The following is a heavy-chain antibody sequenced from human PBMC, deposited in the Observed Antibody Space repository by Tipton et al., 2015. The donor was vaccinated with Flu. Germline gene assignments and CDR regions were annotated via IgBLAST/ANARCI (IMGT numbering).Heavy chain of an antibody. J-gene: IGHJ3*02. CDR3: ARDVGATDWAVTYAFGI. V-gene: IGHV3-21*01. CDR1: GFTFSSYS. CDR2: ISSSSSYI. D-gene: IGHD1-26*01. Sequence: GSLRLSCAASGFTFSSYSMNWVRQAPGKGLEWVSSISSSSSYIYYADSVKGRFTISRDNAKNSLYLQMNSLRAEDTAVYYCARDVGATDWAVTYAFGIWGQGTMVTVSS.